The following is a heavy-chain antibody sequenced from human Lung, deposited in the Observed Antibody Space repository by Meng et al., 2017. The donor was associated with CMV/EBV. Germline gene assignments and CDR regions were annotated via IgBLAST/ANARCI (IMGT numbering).Heavy chain of an antibody. D-gene: IGHD2-21*01. CDR2: ISSSGTYI. V-gene: IGHV3-21*01. CDR1: GFTFSSYS. Sequence: GGSLRLXXAASGFTFSSYSMNWVRQAPGKGLEWVSSISSSGTYIYYADSVKGRFTISRDNAQNSLYLQMNSLRAEDTAVYYCARDVSPRSSAYFAIYYFYALDVWGQGTTVXVSS. J-gene: IGHJ6*02. CDR3: ARDVSPRSSAYFAIYYFYALDV.